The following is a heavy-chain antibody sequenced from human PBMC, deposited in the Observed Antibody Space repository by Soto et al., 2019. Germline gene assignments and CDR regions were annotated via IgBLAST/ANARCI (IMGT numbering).Heavy chain of an antibody. V-gene: IGHV3-33*01. J-gene: IGHJ6*02. CDR2: IWSDESKK. CDR1: GFTFSSSV. D-gene: IGHD3-3*01. Sequence: QVQLEESGGGVVQPGRSLRLSCAASGFTFSSSVMHWVRQAPGRGLEWVEVIWSDESKKYYADSVTGRFAISSDNSINTLYLQVSRLTAEDTAVYSCARDVLWSIYPYALDVWCQGTTVTVPS. CDR3: ARDVLWSIYPYALDV.